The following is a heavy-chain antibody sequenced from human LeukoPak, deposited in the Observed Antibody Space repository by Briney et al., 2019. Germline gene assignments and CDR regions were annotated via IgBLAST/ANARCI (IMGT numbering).Heavy chain of an antibody. V-gene: IGHV3-64*01. D-gene: IGHD6-19*01. Sequence: PGGSLRLSCAASGFTFSSYAIHWVRQAPGKGLEYVAAISSNGGSTFYANSVKGRFIVSRDNSKNTLSLQMGSLRTEELAMYYCARRAPGFSSGWLDYWGQGTPVTVSS. CDR2: ISSNGGST. CDR3: ARRAPGFSSGWLDY. CDR1: GFTFSSYA. J-gene: IGHJ4*02.